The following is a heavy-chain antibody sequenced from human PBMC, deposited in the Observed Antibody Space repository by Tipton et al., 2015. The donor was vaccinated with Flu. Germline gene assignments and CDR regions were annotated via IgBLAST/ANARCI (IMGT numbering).Heavy chain of an antibody. V-gene: IGHV4-59*12. J-gene: IGHJ4*02. CDR1: GGFFTSYY. D-gene: IGHD2-2*01. Sequence: TLSLTCTASGGFFTSYYWNWIRQPPGKGLEWIGYIYNTQYTKYNPSLKSRVTISVDTSKKQFSLQLRSVTAADTAVYYCARDPSLGMPDYFDSWGQGTLVTVSS. CDR2: IYNTQYT. CDR3: ARDPSLGMPDYFDS.